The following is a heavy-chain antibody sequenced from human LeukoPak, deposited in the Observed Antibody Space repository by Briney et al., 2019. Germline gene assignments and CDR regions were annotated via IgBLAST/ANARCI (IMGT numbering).Heavy chain of an antibody. CDR1: GYAFTGYY. Sequence: ASVKVSCKASGYAFTGYYMHWVRQAPGQGLEWMGRINPNSGGTNYAQKFQGKVTMTRDTSISTAYMEMSWLRSDDTAVYYCARGPADLTGNSDYWGQGTLVAVSS. D-gene: IGHD1-14*01. CDR2: INPNSGGT. CDR3: ARGPADLTGNSDY. V-gene: IGHV1-2*06. J-gene: IGHJ4*02.